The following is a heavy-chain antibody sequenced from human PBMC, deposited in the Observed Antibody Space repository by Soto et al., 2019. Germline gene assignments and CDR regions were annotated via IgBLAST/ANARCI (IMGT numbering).Heavy chain of an antibody. D-gene: IGHD2-2*01. CDR1: GFTFSSYA. CDR3: ARSRLGYCSSTSCYYYYGMDV. J-gene: IGHJ6*02. V-gene: IGHV3-30-3*01. Sequence: GGSLRLSCAASGFTFSSYAMHWVRQAPGKWLEWVAVISYDGSNKYYADSVKGRFTISRDNSKNTLYLQMNSLRAEDTAVYYCARSRLGYCSSTSCYYYYGMDVWGQGXTVTVYS. CDR2: ISYDGSNK.